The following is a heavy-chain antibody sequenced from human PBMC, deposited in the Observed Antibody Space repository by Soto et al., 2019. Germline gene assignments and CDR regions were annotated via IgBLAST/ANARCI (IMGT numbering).Heavy chain of an antibody. CDR2: ISSSSTST. CDR3: ARATPWGSSSFFFDY. D-gene: IGHD6-6*01. Sequence: EVQLVESGGGLVKPGGSLRLSCAASGFSFSNYNMNWVRQAPGKGLEWVSSISSSSTSTYYADSVKGRFTISRDNAKTSLYLQVNSLRAEDTAVYYCARATPWGSSSFFFDYWGQGILVTVSS. CDR1: GFSFSNYN. J-gene: IGHJ4*02. V-gene: IGHV3-21*01.